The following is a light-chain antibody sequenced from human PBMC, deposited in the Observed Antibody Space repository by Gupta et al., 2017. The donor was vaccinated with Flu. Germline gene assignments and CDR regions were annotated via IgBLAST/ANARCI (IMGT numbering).Light chain of an antibody. V-gene: IGLV6-57*04. CDR2: VDN. J-gene: IGLJ6*01. Sequence: NVRLTQPHSVSESPGGTVTISCTRSSGSIDSEYVHWFRQRPGSNPPPVSDVDNERPLGVPERFAGSADCSSKSASAHTFGLKTEDDADDYCLCYAGMNRGVFGGGTKVTVL. CDR3: LCYAGMNRGV. CDR1: SGSIDSEY.